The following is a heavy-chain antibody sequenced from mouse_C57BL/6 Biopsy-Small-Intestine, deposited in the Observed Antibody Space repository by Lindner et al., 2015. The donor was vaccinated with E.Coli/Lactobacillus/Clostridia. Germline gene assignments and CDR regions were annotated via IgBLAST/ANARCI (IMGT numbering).Heavy chain of an antibody. Sequence: SVKVSCKAVGFPSTSFQMHWIRQAPGQRPEWMGWINPHDSGTQYAQAFKDRVTLTRDMSMTTASMELSGLRSDDTAIYYCARLRGYSFDVWGQGIRVTVSP. CDR3: ARLRGYSFDV. J-gene: IGHJ3*01. CDR1: GFPSTSFQ. V-gene: IGHV1-59*01. CDR2: INPHDSGT.